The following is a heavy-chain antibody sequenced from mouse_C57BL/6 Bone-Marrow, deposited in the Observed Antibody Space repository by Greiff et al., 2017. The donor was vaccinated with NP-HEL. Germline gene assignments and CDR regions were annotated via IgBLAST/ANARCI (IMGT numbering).Heavy chain of an antibody. CDR1: GYAFSSYW. J-gene: IGHJ2*01. CDR2: IYPGDGDT. Sequence: VQLPPSFSSLFKPGASVKISCKASGYAFSSYWMNWVKQRPGKGLEWIGQIYPGDGDTNYNGKFKGKATLTADKSSSTAYMQLSSLTSEDSAVYFCARYYGSSYYFDYWGQGTTLTVSS. CDR3: ARYYGSSYYFDY. D-gene: IGHD1-1*01. V-gene: IGHV1-80*01.